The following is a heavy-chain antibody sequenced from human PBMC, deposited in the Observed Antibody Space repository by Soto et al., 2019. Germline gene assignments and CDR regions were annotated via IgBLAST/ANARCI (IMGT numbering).Heavy chain of an antibody. J-gene: IGHJ4*02. D-gene: IGHD3-22*01. V-gene: IGHV1-2*02. CDR2: INPNSGGT. Sequence: ASVKVSCKASGYTFTDYYVHWVGQAPGQGLEWMGWINPNSGGTKSAQKFQGRVTMTRDTSISTAYMELSRLRSDDTAVYYCARRKGDYYDSSGYHYYFDYWGQGTLVSVSS. CDR1: GYTFTDYY. CDR3: ARRKGDYYDSSGYHYYFDY.